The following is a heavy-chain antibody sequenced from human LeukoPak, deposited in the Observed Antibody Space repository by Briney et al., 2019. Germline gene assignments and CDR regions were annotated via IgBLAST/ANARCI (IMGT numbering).Heavy chain of an antibody. V-gene: IGHV3-23*01. CDR2: IRGSDGST. D-gene: IGHD3-10*01. J-gene: IGHJ4*02. Sequence: GGSLRLSCAASGFTFSSYAMSWVPQAPGKGLEWVSGIRGSDGSTYYAHSLKGRFTISRDKSKNTLYMQMNSLRAEDTAVYYCDDGSGSCWGQGTLVTVSS. CDR1: GFTFSSYA. CDR3: DDGSGSC.